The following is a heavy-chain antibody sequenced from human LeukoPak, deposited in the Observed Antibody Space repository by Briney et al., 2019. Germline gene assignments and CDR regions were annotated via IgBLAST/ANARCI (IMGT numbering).Heavy chain of an antibody. D-gene: IGHD3-9*01. V-gene: IGHV3-11*05. CDR2: ISSSSSYT. CDR1: GFTFSDYY. CDR3: AREGNYDILTGRPYYFDY. J-gene: IGHJ4*02. Sequence: PGGSLRLSCAASGFTFSDYYMSWIRQAPGKGLEWVSYISSSSSYTNYADSVKGRFTISRDNAKNSLYLQMNNLRAEDTAVYYCAREGNYDILTGRPYYFDYWGQGTLVTVSS.